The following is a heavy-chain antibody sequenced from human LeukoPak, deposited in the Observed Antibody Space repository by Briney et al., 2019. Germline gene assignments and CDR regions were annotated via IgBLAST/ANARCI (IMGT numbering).Heavy chain of an antibody. Sequence: PGGSLRLSCAASGFTFSIYAMSWVRQAPGKGLEWVSAISGSGGSTYYADSVKGRFTISRDNSKNTLYLQMNSLRAEDTAVYYCAKARRAWSGSDFDYWGQGTLVTVS. D-gene: IGHD3-3*01. CDR1: GFTFSIYA. V-gene: IGHV3-23*01. J-gene: IGHJ4*02. CDR3: AKARRAWSGSDFDY. CDR2: ISGSGGST.